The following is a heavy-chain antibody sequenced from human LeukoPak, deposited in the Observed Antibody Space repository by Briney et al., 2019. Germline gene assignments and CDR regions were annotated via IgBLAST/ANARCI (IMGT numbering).Heavy chain of an antibody. J-gene: IGHJ4*02. CDR2: ISSSGSAI. Sequence: GGSLRLSCAASGFTFSSYEMNWVRQAPGKGLEWVSYISSSGSAIYYADSVKGRFTISRDNAKNSLYLQMNSLRAEDTALYYCAKGDLPLLYGGAFDSWGQGILVTVSS. CDR3: AKGDLPLLYGGAFDS. V-gene: IGHV3-48*03. CDR1: GFTFSSYE. D-gene: IGHD1-26*01.